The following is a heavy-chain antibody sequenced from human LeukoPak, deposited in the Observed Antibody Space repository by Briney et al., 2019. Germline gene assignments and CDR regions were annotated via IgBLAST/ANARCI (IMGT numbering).Heavy chain of an antibody. CDR1: GGTFSSYG. CDR3: AKETQLLFFWFDP. Sequence: XVKVSCKASGGTFSSYGIRWVRQAPGQGLEWMGRIIPIFGTANYAQKFQGRVTITTDESTSTAYMELSSLRSEDTAVYYCAKETQLLFFWFDPWGQGTLVTVSS. V-gene: IGHV1-69*05. CDR2: IIPIFGTA. J-gene: IGHJ5*02. D-gene: IGHD2-2*01.